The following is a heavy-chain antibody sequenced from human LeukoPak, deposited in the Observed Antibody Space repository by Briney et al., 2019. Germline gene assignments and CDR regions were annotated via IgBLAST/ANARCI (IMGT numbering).Heavy chain of an antibody. CDR2: INHSAST. CDR3: ARGPGYYYDSSGYFHY. Sequence: YPSETLSLTCAVYGGSFSGYYWSWIRQPPGKGLEWIGEINHSASTNYNPSLKSRVTISVDTSKNQFSLKLSSVTAADTAVYYCARGPGYYYDSSGYFHYWGQGTLVTVSS. V-gene: IGHV4-34*01. J-gene: IGHJ4*02. D-gene: IGHD3-22*01. CDR1: GGSFSGYY.